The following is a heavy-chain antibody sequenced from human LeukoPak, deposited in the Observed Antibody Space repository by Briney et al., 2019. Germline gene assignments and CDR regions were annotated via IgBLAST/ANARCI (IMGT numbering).Heavy chain of an antibody. D-gene: IGHD3-22*01. V-gene: IGHV3-23*01. Sequence: PGGSLRLSCAASGFTFSSYAMSWVRQAPGKGLEWVSAISGSGGSTYYADTMKGRFTISRDNSKNTLYLQMNSLRAEDTAVYYCAKDFAFGFYYDSSSLNGGFDYWGQGTLVTVSS. CDR1: GFTFSSYA. CDR2: ISGSGGST. J-gene: IGHJ4*02. CDR3: AKDFAFGFYYDSSSLNGGFDY.